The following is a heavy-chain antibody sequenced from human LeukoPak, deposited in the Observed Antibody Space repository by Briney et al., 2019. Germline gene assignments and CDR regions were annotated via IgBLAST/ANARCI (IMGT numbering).Heavy chain of an antibody. V-gene: IGHV3-23*01. CDR2: ICGSGGTT. D-gene: IGHD2-15*01. Sequence: PGGSLRLSCAASGFTFSSYEMNWVRQAPGKGLEWVSVICGSGGTTYYADSVKGRFTISRDNSENTLYLQMNSLRAEDTAVYYCAKAPGGSCYSSFDYSGQGTLVTVSS. J-gene: IGHJ4*02. CDR1: GFTFSSYE. CDR3: AKAPGGSCYSSFDY.